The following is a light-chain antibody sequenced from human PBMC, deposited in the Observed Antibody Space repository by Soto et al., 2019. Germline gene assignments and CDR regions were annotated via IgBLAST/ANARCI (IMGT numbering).Light chain of an antibody. CDR2: DVS. CDR3: QHSTDFT. Sequence: DIQMTQSPSTLAASVGDTVTMTCRSSSKWLAWYQKKPGKAPKLLIYDVSNLERGVPPRFSVSTSGAESTLTITGLQPDDLGTDYCQHSTDFTFGQGTKVEIK. V-gene: IGKV1-5*01. CDR1: SSSKW. J-gene: IGKJ2*01.